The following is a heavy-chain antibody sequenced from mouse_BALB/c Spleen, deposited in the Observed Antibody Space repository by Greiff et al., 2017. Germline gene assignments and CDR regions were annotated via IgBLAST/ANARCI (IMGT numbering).Heavy chain of an antibody. CDR2: IYPGDGDT. D-gene: IGHD1-1*02. V-gene: IGHV1-82*01. CDR1: GYAFSSSW. J-gene: IGHJ4*01. Sequence: VQLQQSGPELVKPGASVKISCKASGYAFSSSWMNWVKQRPGQGLEWIGRIYPGDGDTNYNGKFKGKATLTADKSSSTAYMQLSSLTSVDSAVYFCARDNFGTLYAMDYWGQGTSVTVSS. CDR3: ARDNFGTLYAMDY.